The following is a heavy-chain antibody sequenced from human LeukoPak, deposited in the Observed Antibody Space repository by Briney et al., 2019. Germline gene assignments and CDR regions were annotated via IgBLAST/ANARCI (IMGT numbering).Heavy chain of an antibody. Sequence: GGSLRLSCAASGFTFSSYWMSWVRQAPGKGLEWVANIKQDGSEKYYVDSVKGRFTISRDNAKNSLYLQMNSLRAEDTAVYYCARYIVVVPAAITESTDNWFDPWGQGTLVTVSS. D-gene: IGHD2-2*01. J-gene: IGHJ5*02. V-gene: IGHV3-7*01. CDR3: ARYIVVVPAAITESTDNWFDP. CDR2: IKQDGSEK. CDR1: GFTFSSYW.